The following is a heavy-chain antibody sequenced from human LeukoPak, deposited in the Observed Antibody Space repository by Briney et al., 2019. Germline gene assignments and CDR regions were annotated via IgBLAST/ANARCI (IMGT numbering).Heavy chain of an antibody. J-gene: IGHJ6*02. V-gene: IGHV4-59*01. Sequence: ASETLSLTCTVSGGSISSYYWSWIRQPPGKGLEWIGYIYYSGSTNYNPSLKSRVTISVDTSKNQFSLKLSSVTAADTAVYYCARDQYSGYGMDVWGLGTTVIVSS. CDR3: ARDQYSGYGMDV. D-gene: IGHD1-26*01. CDR2: IYYSGST. CDR1: GGSISSYY.